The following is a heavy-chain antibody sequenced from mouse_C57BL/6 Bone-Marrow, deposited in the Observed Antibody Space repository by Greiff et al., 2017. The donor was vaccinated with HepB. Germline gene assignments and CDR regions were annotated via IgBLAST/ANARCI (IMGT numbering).Heavy chain of an antibody. CDR1: GFSFNTYA. J-gene: IGHJ2*01. CDR3: VRDYGRPNFDY. D-gene: IGHD1-1*01. CDR2: IRSKSNNYAT. Sequence: DVKLVESGGGLVQPKGSLKLSCAASGFSFNTYAMNWVRQAPGKGLEWVARIRSKSNNYATYYADSVKDRFTISRDDSESMLYLQMNNLKTEDTAMYYCVRDYGRPNFDYWGQGTTLTVSS. V-gene: IGHV10-1*01.